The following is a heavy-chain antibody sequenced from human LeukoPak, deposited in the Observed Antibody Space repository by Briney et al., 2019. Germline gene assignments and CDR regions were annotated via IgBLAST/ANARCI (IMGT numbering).Heavy chain of an antibody. J-gene: IGHJ5*02. CDR2: ISSSSIYI. V-gene: IGHV3-21*01. D-gene: IGHD3-10*01. Sequence: GGSLRLSCAASGFTFSSHSMNWVRQAPGEGLEWVSSISSSSIYIYYADSVKGRFTISRDNAKNSLYLQMNSLRAEDTAVYYCARGPYGSGISNWFDPWGQGTQVIVSS. CDR3: ARGPYGSGISNWFDP. CDR1: GFTFSSHS.